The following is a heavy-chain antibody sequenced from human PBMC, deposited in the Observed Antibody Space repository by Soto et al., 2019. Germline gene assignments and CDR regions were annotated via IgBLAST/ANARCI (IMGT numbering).Heavy chain of an antibody. CDR2: ISYDGSNK. CDR3: ARNNYYDSSGYYLGAGGYFDY. J-gene: IGHJ4*02. Sequence: GGSLRLSCAASGFTFSSYAMHWVRQAPGKGLEWVAVISYDGSNKYYADSVKGRFTISRDNSKNTLYLQMNSLRAEDTAVYYCARNNYYDSSGYYLGAGGYFDYWGQGTLVTVSS. D-gene: IGHD3-22*01. CDR1: GFTFSSYA. V-gene: IGHV3-30-3*01.